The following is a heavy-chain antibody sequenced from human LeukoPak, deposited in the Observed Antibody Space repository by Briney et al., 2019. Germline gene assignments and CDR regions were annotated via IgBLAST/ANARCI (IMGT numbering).Heavy chain of an antibody. CDR3: ARGAITIFGEGDY. Sequence: GGSLRLSCAASGFTFSSYSMNWVRQAPGKGLEWVSSISSSSYIYYADSVKGRFTISRDNAKNSLYLQMNSLRAEDTAVYYCARGAITIFGEGDYWGQGTLVTVSS. D-gene: IGHD3-3*01. CDR1: GFTFSSYS. V-gene: IGHV3-21*01. CDR2: ISSSSYI. J-gene: IGHJ4*02.